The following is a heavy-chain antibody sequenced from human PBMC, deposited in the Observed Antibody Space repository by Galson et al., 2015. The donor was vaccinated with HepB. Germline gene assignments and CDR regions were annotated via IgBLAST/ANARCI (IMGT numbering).Heavy chain of an antibody. CDR3: AKEGYSYGSDYFYYYMDV. V-gene: IGHV3-30*18. D-gene: IGHD5-18*01. CDR2: ISYDGSNK. CDR1: SSYG. J-gene: IGHJ6*03. Sequence: SSYGMHWVRQAPGKGLEWVAVISYDGSNKYYADSVKGRFTISRDNSKNTLYLQMNGLRAEDTAVYYCAKEGYSYGSDYFYYYMDVWGKGTTVTVSS.